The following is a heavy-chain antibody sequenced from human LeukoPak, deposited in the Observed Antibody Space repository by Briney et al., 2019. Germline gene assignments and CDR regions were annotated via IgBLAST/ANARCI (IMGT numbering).Heavy chain of an antibody. V-gene: IGHV1-8*01. CDR2: INPNNGNT. D-gene: IGHD4-17*01. CDR3: VRVFTYGPPFDP. Sequence: PGASVKVSCKTSGYTFTTYDINWVRQASGQGPEWMGWINPNNGNTGYAQKFQGRVTMTRDTSINTAYMELSSLRSDDTAVYYCVRVFTYGPPFDPWGQGTLVIVSS. CDR1: GYTFTTYD. J-gene: IGHJ5*02.